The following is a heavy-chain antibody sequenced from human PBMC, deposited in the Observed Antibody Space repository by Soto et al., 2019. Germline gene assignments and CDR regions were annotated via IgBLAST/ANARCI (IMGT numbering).Heavy chain of an antibody. J-gene: IGHJ4*02. CDR1: GYTFINYY. CDR3: ARDFAGVDY. CDR2: FNPTSGST. D-gene: IGHD3-3*01. Sequence: QVQLVQSGAEVKKPGASVKLSCKASGYTFINYYIHWVRQAPGQGLEWMGIFNPTSGSTNYAQKSQGRVTLTMDASRTTVYVELSSRRFDDTAVYYWARDFAGVDYWGQGALVTVAS. V-gene: IGHV1-46*01.